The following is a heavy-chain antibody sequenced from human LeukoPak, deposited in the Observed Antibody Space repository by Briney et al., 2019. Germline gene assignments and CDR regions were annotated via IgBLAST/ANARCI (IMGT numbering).Heavy chain of an antibody. CDR2: ISGSGGST. Sequence: GGSLRLSCAASGFTFSIYAMSWVRQAPGKGLEWVSAISGSGGSTYYADSVKGRFTISRDNSKNTLYLQMNSLRAENTAVYYCAKDGMVVAATVGNYWGQGTLVTVSS. CDR1: GFTFSIYA. D-gene: IGHD2-15*01. CDR3: AKDGMVVAATVGNY. V-gene: IGHV3-23*01. J-gene: IGHJ4*02.